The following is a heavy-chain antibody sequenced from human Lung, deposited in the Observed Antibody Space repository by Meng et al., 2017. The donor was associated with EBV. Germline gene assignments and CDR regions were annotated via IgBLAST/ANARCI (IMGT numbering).Heavy chain of an antibody. V-gene: IGHV4-30-4*08. J-gene: IGHJ5*02. Sequence: HVQLPQWGVGLLKPSETRSLTCAVYGGSIRFGDYYWSWIRQPPGKGLEWIGYIYDSGSTSYNPSLMSRVTISVDTSRNQFSLKLTSVTAADTAVYYCAREYSSSSGLPGPWGQGTLVTVSS. CDR2: IYDSGST. CDR3: AREYSSSSGLPGP. D-gene: IGHD6-6*01. CDR1: GGSIRFGDYY.